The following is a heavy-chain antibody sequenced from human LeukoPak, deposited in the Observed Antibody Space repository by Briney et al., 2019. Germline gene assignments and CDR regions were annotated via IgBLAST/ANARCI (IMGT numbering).Heavy chain of an antibody. D-gene: IGHD6-19*01. V-gene: IGHV3-7*02. CDR1: GFSFSTYW. J-gene: IGHJ4*02. CDR3: AKWMGRDS. Sequence: PGGSLRLSCAASGFSFSTYWMSWVRQAPGKGLEWVANINQDGRKKFYVDSVEGRFTIPRNDAKTSLFLQMNSLRVEDTAIYYCAKWMGRDSWGQGTLVTVSS. CDR2: INQDGRKK.